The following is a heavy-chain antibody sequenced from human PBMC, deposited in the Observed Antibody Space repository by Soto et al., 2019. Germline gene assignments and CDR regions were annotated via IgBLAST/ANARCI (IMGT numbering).Heavy chain of an antibody. CDR2: ISSSSSYI. J-gene: IGHJ6*02. Sequence: KTGGSLRLSCAASGFTFSSYSMNWVRQAPGKGLEWVSSISSSSSYIYYADSVKGRFTISRDNAKNSLYLQMNSLRAEDTAVYYCARCPLDPYCSSTSCRRPYYYYGMDVWGQGTTVTVSS. V-gene: IGHV3-21*01. CDR1: GFTFSSYS. CDR3: ARCPLDPYCSSTSCRRPYYYYGMDV. D-gene: IGHD2-2*01.